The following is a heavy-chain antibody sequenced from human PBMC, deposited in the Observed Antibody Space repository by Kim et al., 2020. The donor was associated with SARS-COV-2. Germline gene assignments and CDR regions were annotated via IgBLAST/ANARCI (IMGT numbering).Heavy chain of an antibody. CDR3: AKDHLVVVPAADQNNYYYYGMDV. CDR2: ISGSGGST. Sequence: GGSLRLSCAASGFTFSSYAMSWVRQAPGKGLEWVSAISGSGGSTYYADSVKGRFTISRDNSKNTLYLQMNSLRAEDTAVYYCAKDHLVVVPAADQNNYYYYGMDVWGQGTTVTVSS. CDR1: GFTFSSYA. V-gene: IGHV3-23*01. D-gene: IGHD2-2*01. J-gene: IGHJ6*02.